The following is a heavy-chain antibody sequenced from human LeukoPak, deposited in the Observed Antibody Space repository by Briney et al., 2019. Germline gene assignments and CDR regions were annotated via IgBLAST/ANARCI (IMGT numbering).Heavy chain of an antibody. CDR2: IYYSGST. CDR1: GGSISSYY. D-gene: IGHD3-3*01. V-gene: IGHV4-59*01. CDR3: ARERGTIFGVVIPNWFDP. Sequence: PSETLTLTCTVSGGSISSYYWNWIRQPPGKGLEWIGYIYYSGSTNYNPSLKSRVTISVDTSKNQFSLKLSSVTAADTAVYYCARERGTIFGVVIPNWFDPWGQGTLVTVSS. J-gene: IGHJ5*02.